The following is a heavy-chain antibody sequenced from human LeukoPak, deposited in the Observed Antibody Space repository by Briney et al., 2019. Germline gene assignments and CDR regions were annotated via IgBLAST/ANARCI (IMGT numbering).Heavy chain of an antibody. CDR1: GFTFSSYG. Sequence: GGSLRLSCAASGFTFSSYGMHWVRQAPGKGLEWVAIIPYDGSNKYYADSVKGRFTISRDNSRTTLYLQMNSLRAEDTAVYYCAKAPPNCNTVSCYADYWGQGTLVTVSS. CDR2: IPYDGSNK. D-gene: IGHD2-2*01. J-gene: IGHJ4*02. CDR3: AKAPPNCNTVSCYADY. V-gene: IGHV3-30*18.